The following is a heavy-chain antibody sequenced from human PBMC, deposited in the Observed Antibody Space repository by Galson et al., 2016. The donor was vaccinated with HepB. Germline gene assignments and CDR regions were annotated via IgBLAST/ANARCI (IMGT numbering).Heavy chain of an antibody. D-gene: IGHD1-26*01. Sequence: SLRLSCAGFSDSYMSWIRQAPGKGLEWVSLISSSGTYTKHADSVKGRCPISRDNAKNSLYLQMNSLRVEDTAVYYCARGSQPPQWQLGGYFDYWGQGTLVTVSS. V-gene: IGHV3-11*06. CDR1: SDSY. CDR2: ISSSGTYT. CDR3: ARGSQPPQWQLGGYFDY. J-gene: IGHJ4*02.